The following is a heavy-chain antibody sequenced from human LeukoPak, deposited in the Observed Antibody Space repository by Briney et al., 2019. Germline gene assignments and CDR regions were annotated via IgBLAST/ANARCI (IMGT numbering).Heavy chain of an antibody. CDR2: ILFDGSNE. CDR1: GFTFSSYG. D-gene: IGHD2-15*01. Sequence: PGRSLRLSCAASGFTFSSYGMHWVRQAPGKGLEWVAVILFDGSNEYYADSVKGRFTISRDNSKNTVYLQMNSLRAEDTAVYYCVRDYCSGVTCYPGYWGQGTLVTVSS. J-gene: IGHJ4*02. V-gene: IGHV3-30*03. CDR3: VRDYCSGVTCYPGY.